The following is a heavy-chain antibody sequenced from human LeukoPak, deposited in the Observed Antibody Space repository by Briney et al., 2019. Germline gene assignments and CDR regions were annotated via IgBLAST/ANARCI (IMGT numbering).Heavy chain of an antibody. V-gene: IGHV3-23*01. J-gene: IGHJ5*02. Sequence: GGSLRLSCAASGFSFSTYVMVWVRQAPGKRLEWVSAISSGGVSTYYADSVKGRFTISRDNSKNTLYLQMNSLRPEDTAVYFCAKDGASGWSNWFDPWGQGTLVTVSS. CDR1: GFSFSTYV. CDR3: AKDGASGWSNWFDP. CDR2: ISSGGVST. D-gene: IGHD6-19*01.